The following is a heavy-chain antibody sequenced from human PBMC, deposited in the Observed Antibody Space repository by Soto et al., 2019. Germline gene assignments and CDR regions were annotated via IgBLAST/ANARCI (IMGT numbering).Heavy chain of an antibody. V-gene: IGHV1-2*04. J-gene: IGHJ6*02. CDR2: INPNSGGT. Sequence: ASVKVSCKPSGYTFTSYYMHWVRQAPGQGLEWMGWINPNSGGTNYAQKFQGWVTMTRDTSISTAYMELSRLRSDDTAVYYCARALGAAAGRTSYYYYYGMDVWGQGTTVTVSS. CDR1: GYTFTSYY. D-gene: IGHD6-13*01. CDR3: ARALGAAAGRTSYYYYYGMDV.